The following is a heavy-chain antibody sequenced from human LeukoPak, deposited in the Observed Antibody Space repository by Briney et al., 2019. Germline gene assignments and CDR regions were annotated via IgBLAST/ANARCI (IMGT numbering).Heavy chain of an antibody. J-gene: IGHJ4*02. CDR3: ARYNSGTIDY. CDR2: IWYDGSKK. V-gene: IGHV3-33*08. Sequence: PGGSLRLSCAASGFTVSSNYMSWVRQAPGKGLEWVAVIWYDGSKKYYAESVKGRFTISRDNSKNTLYLQMDSLRAEDTAVYYCARYNSGTIDYWAQGTLVTVSS. CDR1: GFTVSSNY. D-gene: IGHD1-1*01.